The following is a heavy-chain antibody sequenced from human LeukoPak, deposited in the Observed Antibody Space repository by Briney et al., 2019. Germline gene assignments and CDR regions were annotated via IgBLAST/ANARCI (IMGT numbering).Heavy chain of an antibody. D-gene: IGHD3-9*01. CDR2: ISGSGGST. J-gene: IGHJ4*02. Sequence: GESLRLSCAASGFTFSSYAMSWVRQAPGKGLEWVSAISGSGGSTYYADSVKGRFTISRDNSKNTLYLQMNSLRAEDTAVYYCAKVYYDILTGYYFEYWGQGTLVTVSS. CDR3: AKVYYDILTGYYFEY. V-gene: IGHV3-23*01. CDR1: GFTFSSYA.